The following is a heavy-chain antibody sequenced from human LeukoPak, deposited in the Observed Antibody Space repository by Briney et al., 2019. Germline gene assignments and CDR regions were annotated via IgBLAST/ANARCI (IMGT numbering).Heavy chain of an antibody. CDR1: GFTFSSYW. V-gene: IGHV3-74*01. J-gene: IGHJ4*02. Sequence: GGSLRLSCAASGFTFSSYWMHWVRQAPGKGLVWVSRINSGGRTTTYADSVKGRFTISRDNAKNTLYLQMNSLRAEDTAVYYCARSGSRESFDYWGQGTLVTVSS. CDR2: INSGGRTT. CDR3: ARSGSRESFDY. D-gene: IGHD1-26*01.